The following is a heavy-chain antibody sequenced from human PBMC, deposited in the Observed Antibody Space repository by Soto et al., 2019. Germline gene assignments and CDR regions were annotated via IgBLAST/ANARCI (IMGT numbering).Heavy chain of an antibody. CDR1: GGGITSYY. V-gene: IGHV4-59*01. D-gene: IGHD4-17*01. CDR2: IYFTGKT. Sequence: QVQLHESGPGLVKPSETLSLTCAVSGGGITSYYWNWIRQSPGKGLEWIGYIYFTGKTKYNPSLTSRVPISIDSSTRRFSLNLTSVTAADAAVYYCARRHGDHSTFAFEIWSQGTLVTVSS. CDR3: ARRHGDHSTFAFEI. J-gene: IGHJ3*02.